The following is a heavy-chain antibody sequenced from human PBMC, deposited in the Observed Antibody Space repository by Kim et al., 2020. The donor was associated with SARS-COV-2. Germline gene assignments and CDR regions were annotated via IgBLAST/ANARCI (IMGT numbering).Heavy chain of an antibody. J-gene: IGHJ6*02. CDR1: GFTFGDYA. D-gene: IGHD1-26*01. CDR2: ISWNSGSI. CDR3: AKDIGVGGFTTQQYYYYYGMDV. V-gene: IGHV3-9*01. Sequence: GGSLRLSCAASGFTFGDYAMHWVRQAPGKGLEWVSGISWNSGSIGYADSVKGRFTISRDNAKNSLYLQMNSLRAEDTALYYCAKDIGVGGFTTQQYYYYYGMDVWGQGTTVTVSS.